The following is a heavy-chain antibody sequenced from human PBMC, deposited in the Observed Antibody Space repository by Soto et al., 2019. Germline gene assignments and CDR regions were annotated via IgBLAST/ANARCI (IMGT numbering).Heavy chain of an antibody. Sequence: PSQTLSLTCAISGDSVSSNSAGWNWIRQSPSRGLEWLGRTYYRSKWYNDYALPVKSRIAINPDTSKNQFSLQLSSVTPEDTAVYYCERDQGGLDYWGLGSLVTVSS. CDR1: GDSVSSNSAG. CDR3: ERDQGGLDY. V-gene: IGHV6-1*01. D-gene: IGHD3-16*01. J-gene: IGHJ4*02. CDR2: TYYRSKWYN.